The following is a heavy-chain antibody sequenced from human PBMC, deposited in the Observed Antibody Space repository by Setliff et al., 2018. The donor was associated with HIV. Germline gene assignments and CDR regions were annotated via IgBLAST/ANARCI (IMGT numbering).Heavy chain of an antibody. V-gene: IGHV4-30-4*08. CDR1: GGSISSGDYY. J-gene: IGHJ4*02. D-gene: IGHD4-17*01. CDR2: IYYSGST. Sequence: SETLSLTCTVSGGSISSGDYYWSWIRQPPGKGLEWIGYIYYSGSTYYNPSLKSRVTISVDTSKNQFSLKLAFATAADTAVYYCARYSTLTTNFDYWGQGTLVTVSS. CDR3: ARYSTLTTNFDY.